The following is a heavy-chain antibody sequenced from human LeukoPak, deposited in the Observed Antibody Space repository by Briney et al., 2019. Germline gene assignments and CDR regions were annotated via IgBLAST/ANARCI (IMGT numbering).Heavy chain of an antibody. CDR3: ARASSRFTYSSWDGYYFDY. J-gene: IGHJ4*02. D-gene: IGHD6-6*01. CDR2: IYTSGST. Sequence: SETLSLTCTVSGGSFSGYYWSWIRQPAGKGLEWIGRIYTSGSTNYNPSLKSRVTMSVDTSKNQFSLKLSSVTAADTAVYYCARASSRFTYSSWDGYYFDYWGQGTLVTVSS. CDR1: GGSFSGYY. V-gene: IGHV4-4*07.